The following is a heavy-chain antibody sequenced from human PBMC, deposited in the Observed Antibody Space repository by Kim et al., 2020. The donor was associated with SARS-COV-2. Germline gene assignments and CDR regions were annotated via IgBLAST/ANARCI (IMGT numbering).Heavy chain of an antibody. CDR3: ARDAGGY. Sequence: SGSTKYTPAPERRVTISVDTSKNQFSRKLSAVTAADTAVYYCARDAGGYWGQGTLVTVSS. J-gene: IGHJ4*02. V-gene: IGHV4-59*01. CDR2: SGST.